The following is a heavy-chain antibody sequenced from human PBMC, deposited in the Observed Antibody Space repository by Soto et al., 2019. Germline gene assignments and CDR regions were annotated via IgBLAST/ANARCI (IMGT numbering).Heavy chain of an antibody. D-gene: IGHD2-2*01. J-gene: IGHJ6*02. CDR3: ARDRLVPYGYGMDV. CDR2: IWFDGSKK. CDR1: GFTFRSYG. Sequence: GGSLRLSCAASGFTFRSYGIPWVRQAPGKGLEWVALIWFDGSKKYYVDSVKGRFAVSRDNSKNTLYLQMNSLRVEDTAVYYCARDRLVPYGYGMDVWGQGTTVTVSS. V-gene: IGHV3-33*01.